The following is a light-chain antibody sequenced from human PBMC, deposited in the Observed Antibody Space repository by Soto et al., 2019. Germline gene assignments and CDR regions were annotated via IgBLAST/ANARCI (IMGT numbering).Light chain of an antibody. CDR3: QHYNYWPPKT. J-gene: IGKJ1*01. CDR2: GAY. Sequence: EIVMTQSPVTLSVSPGERATLSCRASQSVSSNLAWYQQKPGQAPRLLIYGAYTRATGIPARFSGSGSGTDFTLTISSLQSEDFAVYYCQHYNYWPPKTFGQGTKGDIK. CDR1: QSVSSN. V-gene: IGKV3-15*01.